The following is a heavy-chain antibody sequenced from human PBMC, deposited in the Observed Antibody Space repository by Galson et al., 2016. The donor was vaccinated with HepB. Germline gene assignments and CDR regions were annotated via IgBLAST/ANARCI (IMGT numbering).Heavy chain of an antibody. Sequence: SLRLSCAASGFAVSSDYVSWVRQAPGRGLEWVSVIYAGGSAYYADSVKGRFTISRDNSKNTRYLQMDSLRAEDTAVYYCARGQDSSSWPTGSFWGQGTLVSVSS. CDR1: GFAVSSDY. CDR2: IYAGGSA. CDR3: ARGQDSSSWPTGSF. D-gene: IGHD3-22*01. V-gene: IGHV3-53*01. J-gene: IGHJ4*02.